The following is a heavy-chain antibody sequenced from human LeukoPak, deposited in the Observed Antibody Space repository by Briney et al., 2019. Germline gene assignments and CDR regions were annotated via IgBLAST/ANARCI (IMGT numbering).Heavy chain of an antibody. CDR1: GFTFSNYG. CDR3: ARDMTTVRYWYFDL. D-gene: IGHD4-17*01. V-gene: IGHV3-21*01. CDR2: SSSSGTYI. J-gene: IGHJ2*01. Sequence: PGGSLRLSCTASGFTFSNYGLNWVRQAPGKGLEWVSSSSSSGTYIYYADSVKGRFTISRDNAKNSLYLQMNSLRAEDTAVYYCARDMTTVRYWYFDLWGRGTLVTVSS.